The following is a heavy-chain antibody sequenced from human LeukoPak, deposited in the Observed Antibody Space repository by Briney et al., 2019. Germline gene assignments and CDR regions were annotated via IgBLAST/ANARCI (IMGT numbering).Heavy chain of an antibody. V-gene: IGHV3-30-3*01. CDR1: GFTFSSYA. D-gene: IGHD4-17*01. Sequence: GGSLRLSCAASGFTFSSYAMHWVRQAPGKGLEWVAVISYDGSNKYYADPVKGRFTISRDNSKNTLYLQMNSLRAEDTAVYYCARDGASDAARLMTTVTPFDYWGQGTLVTVSS. CDR2: ISYDGSNK. J-gene: IGHJ4*02. CDR3: ARDGASDAARLMTTVTPFDY.